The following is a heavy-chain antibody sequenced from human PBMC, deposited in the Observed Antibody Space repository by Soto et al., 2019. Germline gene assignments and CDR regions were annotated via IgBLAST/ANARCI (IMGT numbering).Heavy chain of an antibody. CDR1: GGSISSGGYY. CDR2: IYYSGST. CDR3: ASNVYDILTGPAYYFDY. J-gene: IGHJ4*02. V-gene: IGHV4-31*03. Sequence: QVQLQESGPGLVKPSQTLSLTCTISGGSISSGGYYWSWIRQPPGKGLEWIGYIYYSGSTYYNPSLKARFTMSEDTSKHQFSVKLSSVTAADTAVYYCASNVYDILTGPAYYFDYWGQGTLVAVAS. D-gene: IGHD3-9*01.